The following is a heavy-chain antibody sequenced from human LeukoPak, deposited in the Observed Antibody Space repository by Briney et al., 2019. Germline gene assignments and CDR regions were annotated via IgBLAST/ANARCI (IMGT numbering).Heavy chain of an antibody. Sequence: GGSLRLPCAASGFTFDDYAMHWVRQAPGKGLEWVSGISWNSGSIGYADSVKGRFTISRDNAKNSLYLQMNSLRAEDTALYYCAKDIESSGGLGGLDYWGQGTLVTVSS. CDR1: GFTFDDYA. CDR3: AKDIESSGGLGGLDY. D-gene: IGHD1-26*01. CDR2: ISWNSGSI. J-gene: IGHJ4*02. V-gene: IGHV3-9*01.